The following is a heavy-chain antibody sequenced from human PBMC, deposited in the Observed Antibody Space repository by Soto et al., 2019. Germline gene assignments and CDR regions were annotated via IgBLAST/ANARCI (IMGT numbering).Heavy chain of an antibody. Sequence: DVQLVESGGGLIQPGESLRLSCAAFGLTISGKKYVAWVRQAPGKGLEWVSALYDVDGSFYADSVKGRFTTSSDSSKTTVYLQMNDLRPDDTGVYYFATWHEREHAYDVWGQGITVTVSS. D-gene: IGHD1-1*01. CDR3: ATWHEREHAYDV. CDR1: GLTISGKKY. CDR2: LYDVDGS. V-gene: IGHV3-53*01. J-gene: IGHJ3*01.